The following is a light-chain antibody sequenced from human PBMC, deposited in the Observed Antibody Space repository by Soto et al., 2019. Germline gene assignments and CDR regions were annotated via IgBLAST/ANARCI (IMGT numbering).Light chain of an antibody. CDR1: QSVGSL. CDR3: QQYNNWPIT. V-gene: IGKV3-15*01. J-gene: IGKJ5*01. CDR2: SAS. Sequence: EVVLTQSPATLSVSPGERATLSCRASQSVGSLLAWYQQKPGQAPRLLIYSASTRATNIAGRFSGSGSGTEFTLTISSLQSEDFGVYYCQQYNNWPITFAQGTRLE.